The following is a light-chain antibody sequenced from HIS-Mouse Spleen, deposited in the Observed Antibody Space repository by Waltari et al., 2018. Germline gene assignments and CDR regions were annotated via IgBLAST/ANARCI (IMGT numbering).Light chain of an antibody. CDR1: ALPKKY. Sequence: SYELTQPPSVSVSPGQTARITCSGDALPKKYAYWYQQKSGQAPVLVMYEDSKRPPGIPEEFSGSSSGTVATLTISGDQVEDGADYYCYSTDSSGKHRVFGGGTKLTVL. V-gene: IGLV3-10*01. CDR3: YSTDSSGKHRV. CDR2: EDS. J-gene: IGLJ2*01.